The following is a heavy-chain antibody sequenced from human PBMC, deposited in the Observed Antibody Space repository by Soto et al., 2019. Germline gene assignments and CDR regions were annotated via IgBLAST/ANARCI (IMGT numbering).Heavy chain of an antibody. V-gene: IGHV3-15*01. CDR1: GYAFEVAW. CDR2: IKSKPDGGTT. D-gene: IGHD3-22*01. Sequence: EMQLGESGGGLVKPGGSLRLSCAVSGYAFEVAWMNWVRQAPGKGLEWVGRIKSKPDGGTTEYAAPVECRFTISRDDSKSTLYLQMNSLSTEDTAVYYCTPGRRDYYGNSYLDLWGKGTTVTVSS. J-gene: IGHJ6*03. CDR3: TPGRRDYYGNSYLDL.